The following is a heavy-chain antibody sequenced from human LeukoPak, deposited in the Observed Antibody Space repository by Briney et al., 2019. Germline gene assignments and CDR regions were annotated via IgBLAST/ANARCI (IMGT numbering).Heavy chain of an antibody. D-gene: IGHD5-18*01. CDR1: GFTFSSYA. CDR3: ARDHWGGFNYGFDY. Sequence: GGSLRLSCAASGFTFSSYAMHWVRQAPGKGLELVAVISYDGSNKYYADSVKGRFTISRDNSKNTLYLQMNSLRAEDTAVYYCARDHWGGFNYGFDYWGQGTLVTVSS. V-gene: IGHV3-30*04. CDR2: ISYDGSNK. J-gene: IGHJ4*02.